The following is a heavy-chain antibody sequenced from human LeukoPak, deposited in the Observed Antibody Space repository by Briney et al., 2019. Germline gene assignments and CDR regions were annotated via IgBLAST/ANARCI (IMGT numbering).Heavy chain of an antibody. D-gene: IGHD2-15*01. CDR2: IWYDGSNK. J-gene: IGHJ4*02. CDR3: ARDRSEYCSGGSCYDGFDY. Sequence: GRSLRLSCAASGFTFSSYGMHWVRQAPGGGLEWVAVIWYDGSNKYYADSVKGRFTISRDNSKNTLYLQMNSLRAEDTAVYYCARDRSEYCSGGSCYDGFDYWGQGTLVTVSS. CDR1: GFTFSSYG. V-gene: IGHV3-33*01.